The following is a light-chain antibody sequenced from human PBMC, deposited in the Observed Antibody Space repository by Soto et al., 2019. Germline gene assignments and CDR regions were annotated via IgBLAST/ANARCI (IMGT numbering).Light chain of an antibody. J-gene: IGKJ5*01. CDR2: AAS. V-gene: IGKV1-39*01. Sequence: TQSPGTLSLSPGERATLSCRASQGLKFLAWYQQRPGKAPKLLIYAASSLQSGVPSRFSGSGSGTDFTLTISSLQPEDFVTYYCQQTYSTPITFGQGTRLEI. CDR3: QQTYSTPIT. CDR1: QGLKF.